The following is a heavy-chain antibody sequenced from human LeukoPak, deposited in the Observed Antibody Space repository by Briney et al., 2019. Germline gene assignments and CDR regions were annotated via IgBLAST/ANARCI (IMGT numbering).Heavy chain of an antibody. CDR3: AKDRWGYCTHGVCYKRTFDY. D-gene: IGHD2-8*01. CDR2: ISGSGGST. J-gene: IGHJ4*02. Sequence: GGSLRLSCAASGFTFSSYAMSWVRQAPGKGLEWVFAISGSGGSTYYADSVKGRFTISRDNSKTTLYLQMNSLRAEDTAVYYCAKDRWGYCTHGVCYKRTFDYWGQGTLVTVSS. V-gene: IGHV3-23*01. CDR1: GFTFSSYA.